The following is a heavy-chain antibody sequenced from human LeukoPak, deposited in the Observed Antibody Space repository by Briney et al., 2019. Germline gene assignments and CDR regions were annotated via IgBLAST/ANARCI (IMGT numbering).Heavy chain of an antibody. J-gene: IGHJ4*02. CDR1: GFTFGDYA. V-gene: IGHV3-49*04. Sequence: PGGSLRLSCTASGFTFGDYAMSWVRQAPGKGLEWVGFIRSKAYGGTTEYAASVKGRFTISRDDSKSIAYLQMNSLKTEDTAVYYCTRDNCGGDCYSEDYWGRGTLVTVSS. CDR3: TRDNCGGDCYSEDY. CDR2: IRSKAYGGTT. D-gene: IGHD2-21*02.